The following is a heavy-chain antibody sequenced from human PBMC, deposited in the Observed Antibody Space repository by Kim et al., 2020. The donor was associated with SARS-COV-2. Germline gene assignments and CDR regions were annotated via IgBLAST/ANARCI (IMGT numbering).Heavy chain of an antibody. CDR3: ARDRPRFDYYDSSGYYHSLDY. V-gene: IGHV3-33*01. CDR2: IWYDGSNK. CDR1: GFTFSSYG. J-gene: IGHJ4*02. D-gene: IGHD3-22*01. Sequence: GGSLRLSCAASGFTFSSYGMHWVRQAPGKGLEWVAVIWYDGSNKYYADSVKGRFTISRDNSKNTLYLQMNSLRAEDTAVYYCARDRPRFDYYDSSGYYHSLDYWGQGTLVTVSS.